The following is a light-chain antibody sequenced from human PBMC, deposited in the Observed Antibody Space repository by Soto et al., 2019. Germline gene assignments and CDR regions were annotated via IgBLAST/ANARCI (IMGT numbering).Light chain of an antibody. CDR1: RSISIY. Sequence: EIVLTQSPATLSLSPGERATLSCRDSRSISIYLAWYQQKPGQAPRLLIYDASNRATGIPARFSGSGSGTDFTLTISSLEPEDFAVYYCLQRSNWPLTFGGGTKVEIK. CDR3: LQRSNWPLT. V-gene: IGKV3-11*01. CDR2: DAS. J-gene: IGKJ4*01.